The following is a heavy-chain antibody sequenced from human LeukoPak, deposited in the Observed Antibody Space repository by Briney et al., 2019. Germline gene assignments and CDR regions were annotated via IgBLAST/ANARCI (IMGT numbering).Heavy chain of an antibody. V-gene: IGHV1-69*13. D-gene: IGHD3-22*01. J-gene: IGHJ4*02. CDR3: ARASYYYDSSGYYGSDYFDY. CDR1: GGTFSSYA. Sequence: SVKVSCKASGGTFSSYAISWVRQAPGRGLEWMGGIIPIFGTANYAQKFQGRVTITADESTSTAYMELSSLRSEDTAVYYCARASYYYDSSGYYGSDYFDYWGQGTLVTVSS. CDR2: IIPIFGTA.